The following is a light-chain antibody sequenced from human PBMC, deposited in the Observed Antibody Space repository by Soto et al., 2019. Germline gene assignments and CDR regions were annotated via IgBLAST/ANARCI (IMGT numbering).Light chain of an antibody. CDR2: GAS. CDR3: QQSDTWPLT. J-gene: IGKJ4*01. V-gene: IGKV3-15*01. Sequence: EVVMTQSPVGLSVSPGEGATLYCRASRNINSNLAWYQQKPGQAPRLLIHGASTRATGIPARFSGSGSGTEFSLTISSLQSEDFAVYYCQQSDTWPLTFGGGTKVEIK. CDR1: RNINSN.